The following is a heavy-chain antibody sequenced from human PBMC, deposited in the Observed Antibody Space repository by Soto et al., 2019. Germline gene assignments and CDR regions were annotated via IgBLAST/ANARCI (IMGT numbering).Heavy chain of an antibody. Sequence: EVHLVEFGGGLVQPGGSLRLSCAASGFSVSSNYVSWVRQAPGKGLEWVSVVYSVGSTYYADSVKGRFTSSRDSSKNTLYLQMSSLRAEDTAVYYCAGHSHKDYWGQGALVTVSS. V-gene: IGHV3-66*04. CDR3: AGHSHKDY. CDR2: VYSVGST. J-gene: IGHJ4*02. CDR1: GFSVSSNY.